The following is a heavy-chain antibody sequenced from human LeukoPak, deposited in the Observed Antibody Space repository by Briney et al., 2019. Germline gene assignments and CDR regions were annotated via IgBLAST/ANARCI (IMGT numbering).Heavy chain of an antibody. CDR3: AHARSSTSYLGYFQH. D-gene: IGHD2-2*01. J-gene: IGHJ1*01. CDR2: IYWDDDK. V-gene: IGHV2-5*02. CDR1: GFSLSTSGVG. Sequence: SGPTLVKPTQTLTLTCTFSGFSLSTSGVGVGWIRQPPGKALEWLALIYWDDDKRYSPSLKSRLTITKDTSKNQVVLTMTNMDPVDTATYYCAHARSSTSYLGYFQHWGQGTLVTVSS.